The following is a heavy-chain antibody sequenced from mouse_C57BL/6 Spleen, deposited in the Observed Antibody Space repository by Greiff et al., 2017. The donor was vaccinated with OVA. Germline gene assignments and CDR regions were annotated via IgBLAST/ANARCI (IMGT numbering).Heavy chain of an antibody. V-gene: IGHV5-9*01. D-gene: IGHD1-1*01. CDR1: GFTFSSYP. CDR3: ARGRGYGSSSFAY. CDR2: ISGGGGNT. J-gene: IGHJ3*01. Sequence: EVMLVESGGGLVKPGGSLKLSCAVSGFTFSSYPMSWVRQTPEKRLEWVATISGGGGNTYYPDSVKGRFTISRDNAKSTLYLQMSSLRSDDTALYYCARGRGYGSSSFAYWGQGTLVTVSA.